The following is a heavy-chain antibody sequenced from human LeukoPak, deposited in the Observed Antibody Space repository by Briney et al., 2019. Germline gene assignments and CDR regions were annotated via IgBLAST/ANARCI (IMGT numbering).Heavy chain of an antibody. CDR2: IYHSGST. CDR3: ARRDIVKGGFDY. CDR1: GDTVNTRRYY. V-gene: IGHV4-39*01. Sequence: SETLSLTCPVSGDTVNTRRYYWGWIRQPRGKGLEWIGSIYHSGSTYYEPSLRSRVTISIDTSRNQFSLNLTSVTTADTALYFCARRDIVKGGFDYWGQGTLVTVSS. J-gene: IGHJ4*02. D-gene: IGHD3-16*02.